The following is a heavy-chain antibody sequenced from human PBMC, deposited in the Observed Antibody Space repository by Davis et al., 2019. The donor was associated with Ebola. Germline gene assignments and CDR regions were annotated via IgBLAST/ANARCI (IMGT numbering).Heavy chain of an antibody. J-gene: IGHJ4*02. Sequence: GGSLRPSCLASGFTFGDYAVAWVRQAPGKGLEWVGFISSKTFGGTTAYSGSVKGRFTTSRDDSNTVAYLEMNSLETEDTAMYYCTRPSGRYYGSGSYSYWGQGTLVTVSS. CDR3: TRPSGRYYGSGSYSY. CDR1: GFTFGDYA. CDR2: ISSKTFGGTT. D-gene: IGHD3-10*01. V-gene: IGHV3-49*04.